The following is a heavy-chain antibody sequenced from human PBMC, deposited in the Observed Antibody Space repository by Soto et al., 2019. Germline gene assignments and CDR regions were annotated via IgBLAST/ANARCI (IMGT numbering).Heavy chain of an antibody. CDR1: GGSISSGGYY. CDR3: ARVQPYDYGANTGWLDP. Sequence: QVQLQESGPGLVNPSQTLSLTCTVSGGSISSGGYYWSWIRQHPGKGLEWIGYTFYSGATYYSPSLKSRTIISVDTSKNQFSLTLTSLTAADTAVYYCARVQPYDYGANTGWLDPWGQGTLVTVSS. D-gene: IGHD4-17*01. J-gene: IGHJ5*02. CDR2: TFYSGAT. V-gene: IGHV4-31*03.